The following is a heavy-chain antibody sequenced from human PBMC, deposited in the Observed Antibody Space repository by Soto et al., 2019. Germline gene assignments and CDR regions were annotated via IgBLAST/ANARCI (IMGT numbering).Heavy chain of an antibody. CDR3: ARASPPNYDFWTGYEPNYFDY. CDR1: GGSFRGYY. V-gene: IGHV4-34*01. D-gene: IGHD3-3*01. CDR2: IGHSGTT. J-gene: IGHJ4*02. Sequence: SETLSLTCAVHGGSFRGYYFSWIRQPPGKGLEWIGEIGHSGTTNYNSSLKSRVTISVDSSKQQFSLSLTSVTAADTAIYYCARASPPNYDFWTGYEPNYFDYCSQGSLVTV.